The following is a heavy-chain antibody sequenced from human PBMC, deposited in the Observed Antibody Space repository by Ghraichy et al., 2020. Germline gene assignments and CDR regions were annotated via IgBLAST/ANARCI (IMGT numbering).Heavy chain of an antibody. CDR2: MNPNSGNT. D-gene: IGHD2-21*01. CDR1: GYTFTSYD. Sequence: ASVKVSCKASGYTFTSYDINWVRQATGQGLEWMGWMNPNSGNTGYAQKFQGRVTMTRNTSISTAYMELSSLRSEDTAVYYCARGGGRDYYYYGMDVWAQGTTVTVSS. J-gene: IGHJ6*02. V-gene: IGHV1-8*01. CDR3: ARGGGRDYYYYGMDV.